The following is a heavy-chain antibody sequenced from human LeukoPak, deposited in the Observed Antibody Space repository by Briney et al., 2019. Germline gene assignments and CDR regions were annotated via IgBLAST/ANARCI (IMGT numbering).Heavy chain of an antibody. Sequence: SETLSLTCTVSGGSISSSSYYWGWIRQPPGKGLEWIGSIYYSGSTYYNPSLKSRVTISVDTSKNQFSLKLSSVTAADTAVYYCARGPHCSSTSCYNYFDYWGQGTLVTVSS. CDR3: ARGPHCSSTSCYNYFDY. CDR1: GGSISSSSYY. V-gene: IGHV4-39*07. J-gene: IGHJ4*02. D-gene: IGHD2-2*02. CDR2: IYYSGST.